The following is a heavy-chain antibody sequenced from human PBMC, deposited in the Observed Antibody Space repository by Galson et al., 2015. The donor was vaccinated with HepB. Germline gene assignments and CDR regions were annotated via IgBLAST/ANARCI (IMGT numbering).Heavy chain of an antibody. CDR2: IISSGNTK. J-gene: IGHJ6*03. Sequence: SLRLSCAASGFTFSDHYMGWIRQAPGKGLEWVSYIISSGNTKFYADSVKGRFAISRDNAKNLLFLEMNSLRVEDTAVYYCARNRGVRGRDSLFLYYSSYYMDVWGKGTTVTVS. D-gene: IGHD3-10*01. CDR1: GFTFSDHY. CDR3: ARNRGVRGRDSLFLYYSSYYMDV. V-gene: IGHV3-11*01.